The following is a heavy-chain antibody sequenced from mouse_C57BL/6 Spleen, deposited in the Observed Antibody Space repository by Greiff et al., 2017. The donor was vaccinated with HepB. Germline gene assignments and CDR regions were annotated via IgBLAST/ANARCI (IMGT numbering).Heavy chain of an antibody. CDR1: GYTFTSYW. CDR3: ARGDGYRGMDY. J-gene: IGHJ4*01. V-gene: IGHV1-61*01. Sequence: QVQLQQPGAELVRPGSSVKLSCKASGYTFTSYWMDWVKQRPGQGLEWIGNIYPSDSETHYNQKFKDKATLTVDKSSSTAYMQLSSLTSEDSAVYYCARGDGYRGMDYWGQGTSVTVSS. D-gene: IGHD2-3*01. CDR2: IYPSDSET.